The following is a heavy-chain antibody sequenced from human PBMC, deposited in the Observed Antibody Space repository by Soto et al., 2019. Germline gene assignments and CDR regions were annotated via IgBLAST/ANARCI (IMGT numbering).Heavy chain of an antibody. CDR2: MNPNSGNT. CDR1: GYTFTSYD. Sequence: ASVKVYCRASGYTFTSYDINLVRQATGQGLEWMGWMNPNSGNTGYAQKLQGRVTMTRNTSISTAYMELSSLRSEDTAVYYCASYSSSWYRYYYYYYGMDVWGQGTTVTVSS. V-gene: IGHV1-8*01. D-gene: IGHD6-13*01. J-gene: IGHJ6*02. CDR3: ASYSSSWYRYYYYYYGMDV.